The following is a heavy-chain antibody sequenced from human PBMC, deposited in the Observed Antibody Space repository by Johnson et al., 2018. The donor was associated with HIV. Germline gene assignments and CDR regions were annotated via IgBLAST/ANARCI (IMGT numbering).Heavy chain of an antibody. Sequence: QMLLVESGGGVVQPGRSLRLSCAASGFTFSSYGMHWVRQAPGKGLEWVAVISYDGSNKYYADSVKGRFTISRDNAKNSLYLQMDSLRAEDTAVYYCAREHRYYYDSSGYYRGDAFDSWGQGTMVTVSS. CDR3: AREHRYYYDSSGYYRGDAFDS. J-gene: IGHJ3*02. D-gene: IGHD3-22*01. CDR2: ISYDGSNK. V-gene: IGHV3-30*03. CDR1: GFTFSSYG.